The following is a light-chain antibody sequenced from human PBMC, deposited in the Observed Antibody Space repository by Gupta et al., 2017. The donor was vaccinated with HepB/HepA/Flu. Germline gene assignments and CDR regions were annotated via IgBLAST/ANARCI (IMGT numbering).Light chain of an antibody. V-gene: IGKV1-39*01. CDR1: QTINNY. CDR2: VAS. Sequence: DIQMTQSPSSLSASVGDRVTITCRASQTINNYLNWYQQKPGRAPKLLIYVASKLQSGVPSRFSGSGSGTDFSLTSSSLQPEDFATYYCQQSYSIPPMYTFGQGTKLEIK. CDR3: QQSYSIPPMYT. J-gene: IGKJ2*01.